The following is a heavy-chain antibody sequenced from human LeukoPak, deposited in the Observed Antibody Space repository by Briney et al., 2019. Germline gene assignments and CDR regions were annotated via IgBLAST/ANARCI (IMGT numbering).Heavy chain of an antibody. D-gene: IGHD2-8*02. Sequence: GGSLRLSCAASGFTFSNYAMTWVRQAPGKGLEWVSTISDNGDTTYYADSVKGRFTISRDNSKNTMYMQMNSLRAEDTAVYYCAKESWYYWGQGTLVTVSS. J-gene: IGHJ4*02. CDR1: GFTFSNYA. CDR2: ISDNGDTT. V-gene: IGHV3-23*01. CDR3: AKESWYY.